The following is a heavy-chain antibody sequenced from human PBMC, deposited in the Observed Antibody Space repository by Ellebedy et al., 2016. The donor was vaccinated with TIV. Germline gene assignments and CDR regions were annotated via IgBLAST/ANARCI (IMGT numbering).Heavy chain of an antibody. CDR3: ARGVYAMGNFDY. CDR2: INAGDDLT. V-gene: IGHV1-3*01. CDR1: GYNFTAFG. Sequence: AASVKVSCKASGYNFTAFGIHWVRQAPGQRLEWMGWINAGDDLTKHSQKFQGRVTITRDTSASTAYMELSSLRSEDTAVYYCARGVYAMGNFDYWGQGTLVTVSS. J-gene: IGHJ4*02. D-gene: IGHD2-8*01.